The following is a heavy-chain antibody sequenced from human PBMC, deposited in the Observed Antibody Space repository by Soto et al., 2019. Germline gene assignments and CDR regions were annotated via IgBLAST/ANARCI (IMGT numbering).Heavy chain of an antibody. CDR3: ASRYCSGGSCYPPGPAPLDY. V-gene: IGHV4-39*01. CDR2: IYYSGST. D-gene: IGHD2-15*01. CDR1: GGSISSSSYY. J-gene: IGHJ4*02. Sequence: QLQLQESGPGLVKPSETLSLTCTVSGGSISSSSYYWGWIRQPPGKGLEWIGSIYYSGSTYYNPSLKSRVTISVDTSKNQFSLKLSSVTAADTAVYYCASRYCSGGSCYPPGPAPLDYWGQGTLVTVSS.